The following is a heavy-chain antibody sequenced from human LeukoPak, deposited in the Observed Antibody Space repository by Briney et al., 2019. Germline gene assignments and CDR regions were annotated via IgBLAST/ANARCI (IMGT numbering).Heavy chain of an antibody. J-gene: IGHJ4*02. D-gene: IGHD3-22*01. CDR3: ATSGSSSGYYYAHSDY. CDR2: ISAYNGNT. CDR1: GYTFTSYG. Sequence: GASVKVSCKASGYTFTSYGISWVRQAPGQGLEWMGWISAYNGNTNYAQKLQGRVTMTTDTSTSTAYMELRSLRSDDTAVYYCATSGSSSGYYYAHSDYWGQGTLVTVSS. V-gene: IGHV1-18*01.